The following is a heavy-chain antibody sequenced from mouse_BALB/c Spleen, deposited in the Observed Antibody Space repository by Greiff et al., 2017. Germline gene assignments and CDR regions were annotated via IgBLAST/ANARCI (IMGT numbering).Heavy chain of an antibody. CDR3: ARGIGAKAMDY. V-gene: IGHV5-9-4*01. CDR1: GFTFSSYA. Sequence: VQLQQSGGGLVKPGGSLKLSCAASGFTFSSYAMSWVRQSPEKRLEWVAEISSGGSYTYYPDTVTGRFTISRDNAKNTLYLEMSSLKSGDTAMYYCARGIGAKAMDYWGQGTSVTVSS. J-gene: IGHJ4*01. CDR2: ISSGGSYT.